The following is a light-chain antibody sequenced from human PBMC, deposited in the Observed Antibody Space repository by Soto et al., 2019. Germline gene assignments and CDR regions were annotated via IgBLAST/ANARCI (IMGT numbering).Light chain of an antibody. J-gene: IGKJ5*01. CDR3: QQYDNVPIT. Sequence: DIQLTQSPSSLAAAVGDRITITWQASQDIGNYLNWYQQKPGKAPKLLIYDAFTLESGVPSRFSGSGSGTDFTFTISSLQPEDFATYYCQQYDNVPITFGQGTRLEIK. CDR2: DAF. V-gene: IGKV1-33*01. CDR1: QDIGNY.